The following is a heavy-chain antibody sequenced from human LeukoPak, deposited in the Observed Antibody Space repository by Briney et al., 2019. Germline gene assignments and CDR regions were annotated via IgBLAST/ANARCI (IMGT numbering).Heavy chain of an antibody. CDR2: IYPGDSDT. J-gene: IGHJ6*02. CDR3: ARLGRSYQLLPKGWSFYYYGMDV. CDR1: GYSFTSYW. Sequence: GESLKISCKGSGYSFTSYWIGWVRQMPGKGLEWMGIIYPGDSDTRYSPSFQGQVTISADKSISTAYLQWSSLKASDTAMYYCARLGRSYQLLPKGWSFYYYGMDVWGQGTTVTVSS. V-gene: IGHV5-51*01. D-gene: IGHD2-2*01.